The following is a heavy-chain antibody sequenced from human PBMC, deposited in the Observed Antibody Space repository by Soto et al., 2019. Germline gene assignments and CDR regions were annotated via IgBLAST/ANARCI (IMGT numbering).Heavy chain of an antibody. Sequence: ASVKVSCQASGYTFTGYYMHWVRQAPGQGLEWMGWINPNSGGTNYAQKFQGWVTMTRDTSISTAYMELSRLRSDDTAVYYCARADVDTAMAAYYYYGMYTWGQGTTVTVSS. CDR3: ARADVDTAMAAYYYYGMYT. CDR1: GYTFTGYY. J-gene: IGHJ6*02. V-gene: IGHV1-2*04. D-gene: IGHD5-18*01. CDR2: INPNSGGT.